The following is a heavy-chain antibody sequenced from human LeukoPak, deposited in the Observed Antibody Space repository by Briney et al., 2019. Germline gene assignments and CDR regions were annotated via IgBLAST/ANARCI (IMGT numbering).Heavy chain of an antibody. J-gene: IGHJ4*02. D-gene: IGHD6-19*01. CDR2: ISSNSLFK. CDR1: GFTFSNYG. CDR3: ARSIAVTLPDN. V-gene: IGHV3-21*01. Sequence: GGSLRLSCAASGFTFSNYGMHWVRQAPGKGLEWVSAISSNSLFKKYADSVKGRFTISRDNAKNSLYLQMNSLRAEDTAVYYCARSIAVTLPDNWGKETLFTVSS.